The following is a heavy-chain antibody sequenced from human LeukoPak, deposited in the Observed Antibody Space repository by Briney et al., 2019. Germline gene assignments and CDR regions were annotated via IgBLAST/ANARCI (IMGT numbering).Heavy chain of an antibody. CDR1: GASISDSSHY. V-gene: IGHV4-39*01. Sequence: SETLSLTCTVSGASISDSSHYWGWIRQPPGKGLERVGSIFYGGNTSYNPSLKSRVTISVDTSKNQFSLKVDSVTAADTAVFYCARHRSYYFDYWGQGMLVTVSS. J-gene: IGHJ4*02. CDR3: ARHRSYYFDY. D-gene: IGHD3-10*01. CDR2: IFYGGNT.